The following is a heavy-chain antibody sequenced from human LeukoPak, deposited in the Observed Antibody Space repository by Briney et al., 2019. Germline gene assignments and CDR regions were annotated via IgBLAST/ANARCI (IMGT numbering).Heavy chain of an antibody. D-gene: IGHD5-12*01. CDR1: GFTFSSYA. V-gene: IGHV3-30*18. CDR3: AKDPKGYSGYQSYYFDY. CDR2: ISYDGSNK. J-gene: IGHJ4*02. Sequence: GGSLRLSCAASGFTFSSYAIHWVRQAPGKGLEWVAAISYDGSNKYYADSVKGRFTISRDNSKNTLYLHMNSLRAEDTAVYYFAKDPKGYSGYQSYYFDYWGQGTPVTVSS.